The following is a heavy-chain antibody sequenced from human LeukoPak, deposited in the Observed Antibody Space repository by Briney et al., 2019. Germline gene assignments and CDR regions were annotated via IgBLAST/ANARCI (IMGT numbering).Heavy chain of an antibody. J-gene: IGHJ5*02. Sequence: LETLSLTCSVSGGSVTSGGFYWGWLRHPPGQGPEWIATIYYTGSTYYNPSLNSRVTVAIDTSKNQFSLSLTSVTATDTAVYHCARHSGSGSLSRPFDPWGQGTLVTVSS. CDR1: GGSVTSGGFY. V-gene: IGHV4-39*01. CDR2: IYYTGST. CDR3: ARHSGSGSLSRPFDP. D-gene: IGHD3-10*01.